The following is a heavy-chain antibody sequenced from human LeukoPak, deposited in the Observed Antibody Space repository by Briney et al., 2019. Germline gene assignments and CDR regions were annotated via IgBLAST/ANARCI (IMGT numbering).Heavy chain of an antibody. CDR3: ARESGRLTNWFDP. D-gene: IGHD2-21*02. Sequence: PGGSLRLSCAASGFTFSSYAMSWVRQAPGKGLEWVSAISGSGGSTYYADSVKGRFTISRDNAKNSLYLQMNSLRAEDTAVYYCARESGRLTNWFDPRGHGDLVTVSS. CDR2: ISGSGGST. V-gene: IGHV3-23*01. CDR1: GFTFSSYA. J-gene: IGHJ5*02.